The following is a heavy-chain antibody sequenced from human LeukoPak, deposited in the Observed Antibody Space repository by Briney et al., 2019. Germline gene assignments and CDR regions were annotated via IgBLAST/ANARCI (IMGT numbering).Heavy chain of an antibody. CDR2: ISGSGGST. CDR3: AKGQVVAAAGTADY. J-gene: IGHJ4*02. CDR1: GFTFSSYA. V-gene: IGHV3-23*01. D-gene: IGHD6-13*01. Sequence: GGSLRLSCAASGFTFSSYAMSWVRQAPGKGLEWVSAISGSGGSTYYADSVKGRFTISRGNSKNTLYLQMNSLRAEDTAVYYCAKGQVVAAAGTADYWGQGTLVTVSS.